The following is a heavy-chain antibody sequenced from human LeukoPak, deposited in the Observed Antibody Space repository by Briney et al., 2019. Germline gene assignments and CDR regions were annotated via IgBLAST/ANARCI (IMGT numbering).Heavy chain of an antibody. J-gene: IGHJ4*02. CDR2: IRSTSSTM. D-gene: IGHD2-8*02. CDR3: ARVQGGTGFDY. CDR1: GGSISSGGYY. V-gene: IGHV3-11*04. Sequence: PSQTLSLTCTVSGGSISSGGYYWSWVRQAPGKGLEWVSYIRSTSSTMYYADSVKGRFTISRDNAKNSLYMQMNSLRDEDTAVYYCARVQGGTGFDYWGQGTLVTVSS.